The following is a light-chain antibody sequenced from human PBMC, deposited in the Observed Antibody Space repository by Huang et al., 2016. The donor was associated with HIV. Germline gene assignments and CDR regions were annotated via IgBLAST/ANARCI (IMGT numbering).Light chain of an antibody. CDR2: CAC. CDR3: QQYYSSPQT. J-gene: IGKJ1*01. V-gene: IGKV4-1*01. CDR1: QSVYYSSTSKDY. Sequence: DIIMTQSPDSLAVSLGERATLNCRSSQSVYYSSTSKDYMAWFQQKPGQPPRLLLFCACTREAGVPDRFSGSGSGTPFTLTIVNLEAEDAAIYYCQQYYSSPQTFGQGTRVEVK.